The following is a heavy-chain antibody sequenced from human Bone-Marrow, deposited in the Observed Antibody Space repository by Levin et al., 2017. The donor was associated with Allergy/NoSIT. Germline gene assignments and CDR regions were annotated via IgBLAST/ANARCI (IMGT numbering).Heavy chain of an antibody. CDR2: ISASGSPT. Sequence: GGSLRLSCAASGFAVNSLYMTWVRQAPGKGLEWVSHISASGSPTYYADPVRGRFTISRDNAKQSLYLQMTSLRVEDTAVYYCARGLFDFWGQGALVTVSS. CDR1: GFAVNSLY. J-gene: IGHJ4*02. V-gene: IGHV3-48*03. D-gene: IGHD5-12*01. CDR3: ARGLFDF.